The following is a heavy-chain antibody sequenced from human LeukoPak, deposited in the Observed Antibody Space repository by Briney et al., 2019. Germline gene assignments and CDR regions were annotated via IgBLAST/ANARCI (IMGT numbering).Heavy chain of an antibody. J-gene: IGHJ4*02. V-gene: IGHV1-46*01. CDR3: ARDQEAFDY. CDR2: NYPRDGST. CDR1: GYSFTSNY. Sequence: ASVTVSCKATGYSFTSNYIHWVRQAPGQGLEWMGMNYPRDGSTSYAQKFQGRVTVTRDTSTSTVHMELSGLRSEDTAVYYCARDQEAFDYWGQGTLVTVSS.